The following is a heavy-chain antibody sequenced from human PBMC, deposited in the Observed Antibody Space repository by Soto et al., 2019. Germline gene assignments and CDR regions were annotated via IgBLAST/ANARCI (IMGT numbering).Heavy chain of an antibody. J-gene: IGHJ4*02. CDR1: GFTFSSYG. V-gene: IGHV3-33*01. D-gene: IGHD6-13*01. CDR2: IWYDGSNK. Sequence: GGSLRLSCAASGFTFSSYGMHWVRQAPGKGLEWVAVIWYDGSNKYYADSVKGRFTISRDNSKNTLYLQMNSLRAEDTAVYYCARGAAAPRFLFVYWGQGTLVTVSS. CDR3: ARGAAAPRFLFVY.